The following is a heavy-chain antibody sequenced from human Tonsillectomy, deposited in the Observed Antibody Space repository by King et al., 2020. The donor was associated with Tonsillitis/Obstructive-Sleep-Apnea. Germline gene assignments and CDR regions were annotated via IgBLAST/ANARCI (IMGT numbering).Heavy chain of an antibody. J-gene: IGHJ3*02. Sequence: QLVQSGAEVKKPGASVKVSCKVSGYTLTELSMHWVRQAPGKGLEWMGGFDPEDGETIYAQKFQGRVTMTEDTSTDTAYMELSSLRSEDTAVYYCATEDCTNGVCYATDAFDIWGQGTMVTVSS. V-gene: IGHV1-24*01. CDR3: ATEDCTNGVCYATDAFDI. CDR2: FDPEDGET. CDR1: GYTLTELS. D-gene: IGHD2-8*01.